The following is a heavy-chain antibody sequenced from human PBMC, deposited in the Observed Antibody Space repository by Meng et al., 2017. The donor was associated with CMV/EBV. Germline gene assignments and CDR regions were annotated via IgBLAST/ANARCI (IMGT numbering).Heavy chain of an antibody. CDR2: IIPIFGTA. CDR3: AREKHKYQLRRAAFDY. CDR1: GGTFSSYA. Sequence: SVTVSCKASGGTFSSYAISWVRQAPGQGLEWMGGIIPIFGTANYAQKFQGRVTITTDESTSTAYMELSSLRSEDTAVYYCAREKHKYQLRRAAFDYWGQGTLVTVSS. V-gene: IGHV1-69*05. J-gene: IGHJ4*02. D-gene: IGHD2-2*01.